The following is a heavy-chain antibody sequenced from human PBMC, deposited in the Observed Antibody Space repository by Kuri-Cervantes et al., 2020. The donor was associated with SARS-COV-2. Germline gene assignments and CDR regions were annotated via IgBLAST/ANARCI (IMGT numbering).Heavy chain of an antibody. D-gene: IGHD1-26*01. V-gene: IGHV5-51*01. CDR1: GYSFTSYW. J-gene: IGHJ4*02. CDR3: ARSEVGATTYLDY. CDR2: IYPGDSDT. Sequence: GGSLRLSCKGSGYSFTSYWIGWVRQMPGKGLEWMGIIYPGDSDTRYSPSSQGQVTISADKSISTAYLQWSSLKASDTAMYYCARSEVGATTYLDYWGQGTLVTVSS.